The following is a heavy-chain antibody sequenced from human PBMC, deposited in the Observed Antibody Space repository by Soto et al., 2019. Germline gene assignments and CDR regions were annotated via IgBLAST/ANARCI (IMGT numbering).Heavy chain of an antibody. CDR2: IYYSGST. V-gene: IGHV4-59*01. Sequence: SETLSLTCTVSGGSISSYYWSWIRQPPGKGLEWIGYIYYSGSTNYNPSLKSRVTISVDTSKNQFSLKLSSVTAADTAVYYCARENSSGWYLVGDAFDIWGQGTMVTVSS. CDR3: ARENSSGWYLVGDAFDI. J-gene: IGHJ3*02. CDR1: GGSISSYY. D-gene: IGHD6-19*01.